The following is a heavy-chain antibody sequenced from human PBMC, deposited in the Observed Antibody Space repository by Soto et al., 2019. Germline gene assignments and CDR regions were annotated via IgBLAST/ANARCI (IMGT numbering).Heavy chain of an antibody. V-gene: IGHV1-18*04. Sequence: GASVKVSCKASGYTFTSYAISWVRQAPGQGLEWMGWISGYNGNTNYAQKLQGRVTMTIDTSTSTAYMDLRSLRSDDSAVFYCARDRSGWYDFWGQGTLVTVSS. J-gene: IGHJ4*02. D-gene: IGHD6-19*01. CDR3: ARDRSGWYDF. CDR1: GYTFTSYA. CDR2: ISGYNGNT.